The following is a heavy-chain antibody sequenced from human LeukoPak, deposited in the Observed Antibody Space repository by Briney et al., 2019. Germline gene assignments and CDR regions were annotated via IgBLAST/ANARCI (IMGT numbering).Heavy chain of an antibody. CDR2: INPNSGGT. Sequence: AASVKVSCKASGYTFTGYYMHWVRPAPGQGLEWMGWINPNSGGTNYAQKFQGRVTMTRDTSISTAYMELSRLRSDDTAVYYCARGTAGCSSTSCYSGWLVDYWGQGTLVTVSS. J-gene: IGHJ4*02. CDR1: GYTFTGYY. CDR3: ARGTAGCSSTSCYSGWLVDY. V-gene: IGHV1-2*02. D-gene: IGHD2-2*02.